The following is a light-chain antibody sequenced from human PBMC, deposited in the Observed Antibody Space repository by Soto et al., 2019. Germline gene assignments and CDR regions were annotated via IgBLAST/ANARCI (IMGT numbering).Light chain of an antibody. V-gene: IGLV2-8*01. CDR1: SSDVGGYNY. CDR3: SSNAGSNNLV. J-gene: IGLJ2*01. Sequence: QSALTQPPSASGSPGQSVTISCTGTSSDVGGYNYVSWYQQLPGKAPKLMIYEVTKRPSGVPDRFSGSKSGNTASLTVSGLQAEDEADYYCSSNAGSNNLVFGGGTQLTVL. CDR2: EVT.